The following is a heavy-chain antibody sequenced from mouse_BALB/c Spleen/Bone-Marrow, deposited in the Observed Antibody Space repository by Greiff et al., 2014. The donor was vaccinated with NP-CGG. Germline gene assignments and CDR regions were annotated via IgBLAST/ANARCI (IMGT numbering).Heavy chain of an antibody. CDR3: AREDSYSWFAY. V-gene: IGHV1-87*01. J-gene: IGHJ3*01. D-gene: IGHD1-1*01. CDR2: IYPGDGDT. CDR1: GYTFTSYW. Sequence: QVQLQQSGAELARPGASVKWSCKASGYTFTSYWMQWVKQRPGQGLEWIGAIYPGDGDTRYTQKFKGKATLTADKSSSTAYMQLSSLASEDSAVYYCAREDSYSWFAYWGQGTLVTVSA.